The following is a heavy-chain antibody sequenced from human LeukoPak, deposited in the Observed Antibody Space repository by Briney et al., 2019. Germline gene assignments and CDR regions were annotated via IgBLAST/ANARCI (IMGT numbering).Heavy chain of an antibody. CDR1: GFTFSTYA. J-gene: IGHJ4*02. D-gene: IGHD1-26*01. Sequence: GGSLRLSCAASGFTFSTYAMSWVRQAPGKGLEWVSVISGSGGSTYYADSVKGRFTISRDNSKNTLYLQMNSLRAEDTAVYYCAKKVVWGSYFGGRGQGTLVTVSS. CDR3: AKKVVWGSYFGG. CDR2: ISGSGGST. V-gene: IGHV3-23*01.